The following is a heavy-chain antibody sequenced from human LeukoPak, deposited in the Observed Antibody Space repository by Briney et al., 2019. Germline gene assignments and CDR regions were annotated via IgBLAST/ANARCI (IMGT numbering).Heavy chain of an antibody. D-gene: IGHD3-10*01. CDR1: GYTFTAYY. CDR2: INPNSGGT. CDR3: ARVKDLLWFGELLSRWDNWFDP. Sequence: ASVKVSCKASGYTFTAYYMHWVRQAPGQGLEWMGWINPNSGGTNYAQKFQGWVTMTRDTAISTAYMELRSLRSDDTAVYYCARVKDLLWFGELLSRWDNWFDPWGQGTLVTVSS. J-gene: IGHJ5*02. V-gene: IGHV1-2*04.